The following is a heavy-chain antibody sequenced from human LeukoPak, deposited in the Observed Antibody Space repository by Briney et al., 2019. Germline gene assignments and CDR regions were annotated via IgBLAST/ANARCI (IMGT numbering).Heavy chain of an antibody. D-gene: IGHD4-17*01. CDR2: MNPKSANT. CDR3: ARGKLTHGDYVAVDF. CDR1: GYTFTAYD. J-gene: IGHJ4*02. Sequence: ASVKVSCKASGYTFTAYDLNWVRQATGQGLEWMGWMNPKSANTGYAQKFQGSVTMTRDTSINTAYMELSSLRSEDTAIYYCARGKLTHGDYVAVDFWGQGTLVTVSS. V-gene: IGHV1-8*01.